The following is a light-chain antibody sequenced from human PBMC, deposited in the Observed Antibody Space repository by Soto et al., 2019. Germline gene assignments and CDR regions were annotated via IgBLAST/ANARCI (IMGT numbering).Light chain of an antibody. CDR3: QQSYTTPIN. CDR2: AAS. J-gene: IGKJ3*01. V-gene: IGKV1-39*01. CDR1: QIISNY. Sequence: IQMTQSPSSLSASVGDRVTITCRASQIISNYLNWYQQKPGKAPELLIYAASSLQSGVPSRFSGSGSGTDFTLTISSLQPEDFATYYCQQSYTTPINFGPGTKVDI.